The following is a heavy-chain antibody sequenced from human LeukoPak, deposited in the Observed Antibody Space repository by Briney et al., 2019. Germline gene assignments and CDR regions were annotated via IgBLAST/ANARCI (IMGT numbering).Heavy chain of an antibody. V-gene: IGHV1-18*01. CDR1: GYTFTSYG. CDR2: ISAYNGNT. CDR3: ARITMVRPPDDY. Sequence: ASVKVSCKASGYTFTSYGISWVRPAPGQGLEWMGWISAYNGNTNYAQKLQGRVTMTTDTSTSTAYMELRSLRSDDTAVYYCARITMVRPPDDYWGQGTLVTVSS. J-gene: IGHJ4*02. D-gene: IGHD3-10*01.